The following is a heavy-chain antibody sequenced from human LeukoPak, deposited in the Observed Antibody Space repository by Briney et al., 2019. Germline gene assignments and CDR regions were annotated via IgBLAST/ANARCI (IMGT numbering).Heavy chain of an antibody. CDR3: ARSTMVRGVIFDY. J-gene: IGHJ4*02. V-gene: IGHV3-30*04. Sequence: QPGRSLRLSCAASGFTFSSYAMHWVRQAPGKGLEWVAVISYDGSNKYYADSVKGRFTISRDNSKNTLYLQMNSLRAEDTAVYCCARSTMVRGVIFDYWGQGTLVTVSS. CDR1: GFTFSSYA. D-gene: IGHD3-10*01. CDR2: ISYDGSNK.